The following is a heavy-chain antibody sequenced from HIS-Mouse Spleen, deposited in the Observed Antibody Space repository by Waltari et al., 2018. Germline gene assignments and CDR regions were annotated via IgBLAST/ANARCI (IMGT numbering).Heavy chain of an antibody. D-gene: IGHD3-10*01. Sequence: EVQLLESGGGLVQPGGSLRLSCAASGFPFRGYAMSWVRQAPGKGLEWVSAISGSGGSTYYADSVKGRFTISRDNSKNTLYLQMNSLRAEDTAVYYCAQNYYGSGSYYYWGQGTLVTVSS. CDR2: ISGSGGST. CDR3: AQNYYGSGSYYY. CDR1: GFPFRGYA. V-gene: IGHV3-23*01. J-gene: IGHJ4*02.